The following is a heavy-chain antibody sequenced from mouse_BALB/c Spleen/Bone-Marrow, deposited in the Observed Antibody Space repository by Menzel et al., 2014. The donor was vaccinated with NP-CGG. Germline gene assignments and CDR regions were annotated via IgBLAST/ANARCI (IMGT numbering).Heavy chain of an antibody. J-gene: IGHJ2*01. D-gene: IGHD2-2*01. Sequence: LQQSGSELVRPGASVKLSCKASGYTFTSYWMHWVKQRHGQGLEWIGNFYPGSGSTNYDEKFKSKGTLTVDTSSSTAYMHLSSLTSEDSAVYYCTREGWLRYFDYWGQGTTLTVSS. CDR3: TREGWLRYFDY. CDR2: FYPGSGST. CDR1: GYTFTSYW. V-gene: IGHV1S22*01.